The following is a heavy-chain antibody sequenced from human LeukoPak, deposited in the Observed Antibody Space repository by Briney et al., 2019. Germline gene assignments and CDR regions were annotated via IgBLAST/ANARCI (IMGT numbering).Heavy chain of an antibody. V-gene: IGHV3-64*01. CDR2: ISSNGGST. J-gene: IGHJ4*02. CDR1: GFTFSSYA. Sequence: GGSLRLSCAASGFTFSSYAMHWVRQAPGKGLEYVSAISSNGGSTYYANSVRGRFTISRDNFKNTLYLQMGSLRAEDMAVYYCAKGAQQLVPLHFDYWGQGTLVTVSS. D-gene: IGHD6-13*01. CDR3: AKGAQQLVPLHFDY.